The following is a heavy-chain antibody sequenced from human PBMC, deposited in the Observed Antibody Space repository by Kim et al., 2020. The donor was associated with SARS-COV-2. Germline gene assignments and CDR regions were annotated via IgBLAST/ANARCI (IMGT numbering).Heavy chain of an antibody. D-gene: IGHD3-10*01. CDR3: ARRGYGSGSYSNWFDP. V-gene: IGHV5-51*01. J-gene: IGHJ5*02. Sequence: GESLKISCKGSGYSFTSYWIGWVRQMPGKGLEWMGIIYPGDSDTRYSPSFQGQVTISADKSISTAYLQWSSLKASDTAMYDCARRGYGSGSYSNWFDPWGQGTLVTVSS. CDR2: IYPGDSDT. CDR1: GYSFTSYW.